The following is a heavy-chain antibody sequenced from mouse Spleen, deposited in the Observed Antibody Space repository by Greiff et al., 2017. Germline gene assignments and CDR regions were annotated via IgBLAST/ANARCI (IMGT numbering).Heavy chain of an antibody. CDR3: ARWDSYYSYDVPYYFDY. D-gene: IGHD2-12*01. J-gene: IGHJ2*01. Sequence: EVHLVESGPVLVKPGASVKMSCKASGYTFTDYYMNWVKQSHGKSLEWIGVINPYNGGTSYNQKFKGKATLTVDKSSSTAYMELNSLTSEDSAVYYCARWDSYYSYDVPYYFDYWGQGTTLTVSS. V-gene: IGHV1-19*01. CDR2: INPYNGGT. CDR1: GYTFTDYY.